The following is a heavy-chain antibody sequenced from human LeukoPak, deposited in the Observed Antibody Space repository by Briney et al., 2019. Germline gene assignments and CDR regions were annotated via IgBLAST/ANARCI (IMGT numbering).Heavy chain of an antibody. D-gene: IGHD3-22*01. CDR2: ISGSGGST. CDR1: GLTFSSYA. CDR3: AKGNYYYDSSVLDY. Sequence: PGGSLRLSCAASGLTFSSYAMSWVRQAPGKGLEWVSAISGSGGSTYYADSVKGRFTISRDNSKNTLYLQMNSLRAEDTAVYYCAKGNYYYDSSVLDYWGQGTLVTVSS. J-gene: IGHJ4*02. V-gene: IGHV3-23*01.